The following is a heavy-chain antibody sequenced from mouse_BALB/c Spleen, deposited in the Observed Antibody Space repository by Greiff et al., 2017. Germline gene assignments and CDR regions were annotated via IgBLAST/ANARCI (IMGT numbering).Heavy chain of an antibody. Sequence: EVQGVESGGGLVKPGGSLKLSCAASGFAFSSYDMSWVRQTPEKRLEWVAYISSGGGSTYYPDTVKGRFTISRDNAKNTLYLQMSSLKSEDTAMYYCARQGEGLLRPCAYWGQGGLVTVAA. D-gene: IGHD2-3*01. V-gene: IGHV5-12-1*01. CDR2: ISSGGGST. J-gene: IGHJ3*01. CDR3: ARQGEGLLRPCAY. CDR1: GFAFSSYD.